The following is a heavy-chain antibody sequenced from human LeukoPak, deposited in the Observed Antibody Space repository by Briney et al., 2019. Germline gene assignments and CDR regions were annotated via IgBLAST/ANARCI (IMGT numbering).Heavy chain of an antibody. CDR1: EFTFSRYS. CDR3: ETYDGAGRGY. V-gene: IGHV3-21*01. D-gene: IGHD4/OR15-4a*01. Sequence: GGSLRLSCVVSEFTFSRYSMNWVRQAPGKGLEWVSSISNAGTYKDYADSVKGRFTIPRDNAKNSLYLQMDSLRVEDTAMYYCETYDGAGRGYWGQGTLVAVSS. J-gene: IGHJ4*02. CDR2: ISNAGTYK.